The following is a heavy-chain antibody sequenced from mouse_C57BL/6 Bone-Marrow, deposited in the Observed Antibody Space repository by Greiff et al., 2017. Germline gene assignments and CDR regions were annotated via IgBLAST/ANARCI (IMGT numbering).Heavy chain of an antibody. V-gene: IGHV1-81*01. D-gene: IGHD2-3*01. Sequence: QVQLQQSGAELARPGASVKLSCKASGYTFTSYGISWVKQRTGQGLEWIGEIYPRSGNTYYNEKFKGHATLTADKSSSTAYMELRSLSSEDSAVYFCARVGYYWFAYWGQGTLVTVSA. CDR1: GYTFTSYG. CDR3: ARVGYYWFAY. CDR2: IYPRSGNT. J-gene: IGHJ3*01.